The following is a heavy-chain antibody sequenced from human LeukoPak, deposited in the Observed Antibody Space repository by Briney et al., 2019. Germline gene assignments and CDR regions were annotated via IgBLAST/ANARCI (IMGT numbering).Heavy chain of an antibody. CDR2: IYTSGST. CDR1: GGSISSYY. CDR3: ARDRIAAPTASPRTPGGADWFDP. V-gene: IGHV4-4*07. Sequence: SETLSLTCTVSGGSISSYYWSWIRQPAGKGLEWIGRIYTSGSTNYNPSLKSRVTMSVDTSKNQFSLKLSSVTAADTAVYYCARDRIAAPTASPRTPGGADWFDPWGQGTLVTVSS. J-gene: IGHJ5*02. D-gene: IGHD6-13*01.